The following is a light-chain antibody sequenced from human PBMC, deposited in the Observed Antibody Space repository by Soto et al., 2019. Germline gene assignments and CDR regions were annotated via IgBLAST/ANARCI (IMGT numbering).Light chain of an antibody. Sequence: QSALTQPASVSGSPGQSITISCTGASGDVGGYDYVSWYQQHPGKAPKLMIYDVSNRPSGVSNRFSGSKSGNTASLTISGLHAEDEAAYYCCSCLRSSPLYVFGTGTKVTVL. CDR1: SGDVGGYDY. V-gene: IGLV2-14*01. CDR3: CSCLRSSPLYV. CDR2: DVS. J-gene: IGLJ1*01.